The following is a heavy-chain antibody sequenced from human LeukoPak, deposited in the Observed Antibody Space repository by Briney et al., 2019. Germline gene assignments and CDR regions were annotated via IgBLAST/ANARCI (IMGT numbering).Heavy chain of an antibody. V-gene: IGHV1-69*05. CDR1: GGTFSSYA. Sequence: SVKVSCKASGGTFSSYAISWVRQAPGQGLEWMGGIIPILGTANYAQKFQGRVTITTDESTSTAYMELSSLRSEDTAVYYCARGYYYDSSAQAFDIWGQGTMVTVSS. CDR2: IIPILGTA. D-gene: IGHD3-22*01. J-gene: IGHJ3*02. CDR3: ARGYYYDSSAQAFDI.